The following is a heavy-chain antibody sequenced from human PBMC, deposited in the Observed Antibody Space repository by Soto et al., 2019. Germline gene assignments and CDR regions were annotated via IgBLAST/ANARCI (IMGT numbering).Heavy chain of an antibody. CDR3: ARSSYYGFWSGYPDAFDI. CDR2: INPNSGGT. V-gene: IGHV1-2*04. CDR1: GYSFTGDY. D-gene: IGHD3-3*01. J-gene: IGHJ3*02. Sequence: ASLKVSCKASGYSFTGDYMHWVRQAPGQGLEWMGWINPNSGGTNYAQKFQGWVTMTRDPSISTAYMELSRLRSDDTAVYSCARSSYYGFWSGYPDAFDIWGQGTMVTVS.